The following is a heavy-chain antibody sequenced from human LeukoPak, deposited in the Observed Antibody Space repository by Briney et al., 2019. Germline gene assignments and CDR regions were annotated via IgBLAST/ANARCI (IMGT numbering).Heavy chain of an antibody. CDR3: ARDRGSSGWYGRTFDI. Sequence: ASVKVSCKASGYTFTGYYMHWVRQAPGQGLEWMGWINPNSGGTNFAQKFQGRATMTRDTSISTVYMELSRLRSDDTAVYYCARDRGSSGWYGRTFDIWGQGTMVTVSS. CDR1: GYTFTGYY. D-gene: IGHD6-19*01. CDR2: INPNSGGT. V-gene: IGHV1-2*02. J-gene: IGHJ3*02.